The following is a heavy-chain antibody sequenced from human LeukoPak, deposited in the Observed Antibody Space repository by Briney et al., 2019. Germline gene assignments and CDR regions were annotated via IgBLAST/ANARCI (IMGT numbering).Heavy chain of an antibody. V-gene: IGHV3-30*02. D-gene: IGHD3-3*01. CDR2: IRYDGSNK. CDR3: ARGRHWSGYPYYFDY. CDR1: GFTFSSYG. J-gene: IGHJ4*02. Sequence: PGESLRLSCAASGFTFSSYGMHWVSQAPGKGLEWVAFIRYDGSNKYYADSVKGRFTISRDNAKNSLDLQMNSLRTEDTAVYYCARGRHWSGYPYYFDYWGQGTLVTVSS.